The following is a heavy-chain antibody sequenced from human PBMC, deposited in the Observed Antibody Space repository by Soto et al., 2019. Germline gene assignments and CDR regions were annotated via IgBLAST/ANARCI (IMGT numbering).Heavy chain of an antibody. Sequence: GGSLRLSCAASGFRLSDSAVSWVRQAPGKGLEWVSSLTVTGDSAFYSDSMKGRFTISRDISKSTLYLQMNSLRAEDTAVYYCAKNGCSYPACYPYYYYVDVWGRGTTVTVSS. D-gene: IGHD2-15*01. CDR2: LTVTGDSA. CDR3: AKNGCSYPACYPYYYYVDV. V-gene: IGHV3-23*01. CDR1: GFRLSDSA. J-gene: IGHJ6*03.